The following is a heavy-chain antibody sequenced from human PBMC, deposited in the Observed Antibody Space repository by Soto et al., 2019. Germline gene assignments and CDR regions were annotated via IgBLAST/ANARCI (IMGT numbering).Heavy chain of an antibody. CDR3: AKDLYGSGSYYNVRYYYHGMDV. CDR2: ISYDGSNK. D-gene: IGHD3-10*01. Sequence: QVQLVESGGGVVQPGRSLRLSCAASGFTFSSYGMHWVRQAPGKGLEWVAVISYDGSNKYYADSVKGRFTISRDNSKNTLYLQMNSLRDEDTAVYYCAKDLYGSGSYYNVRYYYHGMDVWGQGTTVTVSS. V-gene: IGHV3-30*18. J-gene: IGHJ6*02. CDR1: GFTFSSYG.